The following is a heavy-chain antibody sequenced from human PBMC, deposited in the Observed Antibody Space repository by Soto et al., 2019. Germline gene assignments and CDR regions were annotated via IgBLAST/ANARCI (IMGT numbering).Heavy chain of an antibody. CDR2: ISAYNGNT. CDR1: GYTFTSYG. V-gene: IGHV1-18*01. Sequence: ASVKVSCKASGYTFTSYGISWVRQAPGQGLEWMGWISAYNGNTNYAQKLQGRVTMTTDTSTSTAYMELRSLRSDDTAVYYCARDSLEFHYGSGSYLDYWGQGTLVTVSS. D-gene: IGHD3-10*01. CDR3: ARDSLEFHYGSGSYLDY. J-gene: IGHJ4*02.